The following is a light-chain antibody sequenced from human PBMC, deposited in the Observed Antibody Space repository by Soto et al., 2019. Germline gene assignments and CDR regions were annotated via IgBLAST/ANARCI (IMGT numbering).Light chain of an antibody. Sequence: ALTQPASVSGSPGQSITISCTGTSSDVGGYNCVSWYQQHPGKAPKLMIYEVSNRPLGVSNRFSGSKSGNTASLTISGLQAEDEADYYCTSYTSSSTLDVFGTGTKVTVL. CDR2: EVS. CDR1: SSDVGGYNC. J-gene: IGLJ1*01. V-gene: IGLV2-14*01. CDR3: TSYTSSSTLDV.